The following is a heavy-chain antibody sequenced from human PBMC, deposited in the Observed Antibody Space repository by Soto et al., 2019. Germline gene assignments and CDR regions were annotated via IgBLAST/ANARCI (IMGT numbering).Heavy chain of an antibody. V-gene: IGHV1-18*04. D-gene: IGHD1-26*01. CDR1: GYTFTSYG. CDR3: ARDSTRGGSYGFDY. J-gene: IGHJ4*02. Sequence: ALVKVPCKASGYTFTSYGISWVRQAPGQGLEWMGWISAYKGNTNYAQKLQGRVTMTTDTSTSTAYMELRSLRSDDTAVYYCARDSTRGGSYGFDYWGQGTLVTVSS. CDR2: ISAYKGNT.